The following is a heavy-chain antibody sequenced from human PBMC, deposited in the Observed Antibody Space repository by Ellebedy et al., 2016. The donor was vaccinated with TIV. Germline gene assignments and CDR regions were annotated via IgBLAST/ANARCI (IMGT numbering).Heavy chain of an antibody. D-gene: IGHD1-14*01. CDR2: RFASGST. J-gene: IGHJ4*02. Sequence: MPSETLSPTCTVPDGPITSNYWSWIRKPAGKGLEWIGRRFASGSTDYKPSLKSRVTLSVDTSKNQFSLKLTSVTAADTAVYYCARSAAGYNLLYYFDYWGQGTLVTVSS. CDR3: ARSAAGYNLLYYFDY. V-gene: IGHV4-4*07. CDR1: DGPITSNY.